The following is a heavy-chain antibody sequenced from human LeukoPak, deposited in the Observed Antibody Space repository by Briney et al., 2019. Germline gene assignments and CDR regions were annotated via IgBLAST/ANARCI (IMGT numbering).Heavy chain of an antibody. V-gene: IGHV3-74*01. Sequence: GGSLRLSCAASGFTFSSYWMHWVRQAPGKGLGWVSRMNSDGSSTNYADSVKGRFTISRDNAKNTLYLQMNSLRAEDTAVYYCARQTTTWFDPWGQGTLVTVSS. CDR3: ARQTTTWFDP. CDR2: MNSDGSST. CDR1: GFTFSSYW. J-gene: IGHJ5*02. D-gene: IGHD4-17*01.